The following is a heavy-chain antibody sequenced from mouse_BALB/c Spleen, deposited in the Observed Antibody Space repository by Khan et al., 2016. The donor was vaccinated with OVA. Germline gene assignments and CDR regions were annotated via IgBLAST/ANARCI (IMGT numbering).Heavy chain of an antibody. J-gene: IGHJ3*01. CDR3: AISGALGGCGGFTY. CDR2: INPRNDDT. V-gene: IGHV1-4*01. Sequence: VQLQQSGAELARPGASVKMSCKTSGYTFTTYKLHWVKQRPGRSLEWIGYINPRNDDTNYNQKFKGKSTLTADKSSSTAYMQLSSMTSEDSAVYDGAISGALGGCGGFTYWGQGTLVTVSA. CDR1: GYTFTTYK. D-gene: IGHD3-1*01.